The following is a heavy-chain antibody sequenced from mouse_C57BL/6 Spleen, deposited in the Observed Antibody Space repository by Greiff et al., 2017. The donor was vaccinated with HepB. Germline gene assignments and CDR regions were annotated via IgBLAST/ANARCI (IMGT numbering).Heavy chain of an antibody. CDR2: ISNLAYSI. CDR3: ARRRGYDGAMDY. V-gene: IGHV5-15*04. J-gene: IGHJ4*01. D-gene: IGHD2-3*01. Sequence: DVKLVESGGGLVQPGGSLKLSCAASGFTFSDYGMAWVRQAPRKGPEWVAFISNLAYSIYYADTVTGRFTISRENAKNTLYLEMSSLRSEDTAMYYCARRRGYDGAMDYWGQGTSVTVSS. CDR1: GFTFSDYG.